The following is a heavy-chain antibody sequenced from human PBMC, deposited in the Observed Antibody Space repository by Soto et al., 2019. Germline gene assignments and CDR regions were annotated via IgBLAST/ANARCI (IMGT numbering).Heavy chain of an antibody. CDR3: AREDSSADYGSWNLNPGGWFDP. J-gene: IGHJ5*02. Sequence: GASVKVSCKASGYTFTSYGISWVRQAPGQGLEWMGWISAYNGNTNYAQKLQGRVTMTTDTSTSTAYMELRSLRSDDTAVYYCAREDSSADYGSWNLNPGGWFDPWGQGTLVTVSS. CDR1: GYTFTSYG. V-gene: IGHV1-18*01. D-gene: IGHD4-17*01. CDR2: ISAYNGNT.